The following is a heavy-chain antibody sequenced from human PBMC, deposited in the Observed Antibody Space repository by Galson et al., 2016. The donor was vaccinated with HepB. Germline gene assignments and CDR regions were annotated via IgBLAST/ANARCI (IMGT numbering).Heavy chain of an antibody. CDR1: GITVSSSY. V-gene: IGHV3-53*01. Sequence: SLRLSCAASGITVSSSYMIWVRQAPGKGLEWVSVIDIGGTTHYADSVKGRFTISRDNSKNTLDLQMDSLRGEDTAVYYCARALTVAHRAGCWGQGILVTVSS. D-gene: IGHD1-14*01. J-gene: IGHJ4*02. CDR3: ARALTVAHRAGC. CDR2: IDIGGTT.